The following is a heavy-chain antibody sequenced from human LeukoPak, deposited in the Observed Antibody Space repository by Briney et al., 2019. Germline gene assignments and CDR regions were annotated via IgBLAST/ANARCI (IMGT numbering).Heavy chain of an antibody. CDR1: GFTFSSYG. CDR3: AKGAPRRVLRYFDWLFPFDY. CDR2: ISGSGGST. J-gene: IGHJ4*02. V-gene: IGHV3-23*01. D-gene: IGHD3-9*01. Sequence: PGGSLRLSCAASGFTFSSYGMSWVRQAPGKGLEWVSAISGSGGSTYYADSVKGRFTISRDNSKNTLYLQMNSLRAEDTAVYYCAKGAPRRVLRYFDWLFPFDYWGQGTLVTVSS.